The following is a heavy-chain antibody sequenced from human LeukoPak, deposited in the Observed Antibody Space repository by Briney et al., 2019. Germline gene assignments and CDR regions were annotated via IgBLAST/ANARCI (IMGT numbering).Heavy chain of an antibody. Sequence: HGESLKISCKGSGYSFTSYWIGWVRQMPGKGLEWMGIIYPGDSDTRYSPSFQGQVTISADKSISTAYLQWSSLKASDTAMYYCARLPVDTAMVTEYFFDDWGQGTLVTVSS. CDR2: IYPGDSDT. CDR1: GYSFTSYW. J-gene: IGHJ4*02. V-gene: IGHV5-51*01. D-gene: IGHD5-18*01. CDR3: ARLPVDTAMVTEYFFDD.